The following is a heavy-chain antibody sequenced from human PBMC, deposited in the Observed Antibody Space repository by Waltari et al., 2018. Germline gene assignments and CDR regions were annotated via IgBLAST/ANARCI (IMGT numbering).Heavy chain of an antibody. D-gene: IGHD3-10*01. V-gene: IGHV4-59*11. J-gene: IGHJ4*01. CDR2: IYYSGNT. CDR1: DGTMPGHY. Sequence: QVQLQESGPGLVKPSETLSLTCPASDGTMPGHYWSWIRQPPRKGLEWIGYIYYSGNTNSNPSLKSRVTISVDTSKTQFSLKLNSVTAADTALYYCARTSRAIDYYFDYWGQGTLVTVSS. CDR3: ARTSRAIDYYFDY.